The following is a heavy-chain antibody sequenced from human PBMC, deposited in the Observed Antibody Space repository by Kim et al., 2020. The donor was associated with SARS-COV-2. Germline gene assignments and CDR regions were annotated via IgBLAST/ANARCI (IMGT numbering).Heavy chain of an antibody. CDR1: GFNFSSYE. V-gene: IGHV3-48*03. CDR2: ISISGNSI. D-gene: IGHD3-22*01. Sequence: GGSLRLSCAGSGFNFSSYEMNWVRQAPGKGLEWVSYISISGNSIYYADSVKGRFTISRDNAKNSLYLQMNSLRAEDTAVYYCARDRNNYYDSSPSHSGFDSWGQGTLVTVSS. CDR3: ARDRNNYYDSSPSHSGFDS. J-gene: IGHJ4*02.